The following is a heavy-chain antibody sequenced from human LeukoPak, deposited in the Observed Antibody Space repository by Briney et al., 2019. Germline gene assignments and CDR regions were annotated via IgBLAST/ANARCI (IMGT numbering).Heavy chain of an antibody. CDR1: GFTVSSNY. J-gene: IGHJ3*02. V-gene: IGHV3-66*01. D-gene: IGHD1-26*01. Sequence: GGPLRLSCAASGFTVSSNYMSWVRQAPGKGLEWVSVIYSGGSTYYADSVKGRFTISRDNSKNTLYLQMNSLRAEDTAVYYCAGVRLKPPYSGSYGAFDIWGQGTMVTVSS. CDR3: AGVRLKPPYSGSYGAFDI. CDR2: IYSGGST.